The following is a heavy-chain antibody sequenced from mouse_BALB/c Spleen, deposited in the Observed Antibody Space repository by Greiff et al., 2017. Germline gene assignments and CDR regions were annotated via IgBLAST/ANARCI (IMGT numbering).Heavy chain of an antibody. J-gene: IGHJ2*01. CDR1: GYAFSSYW. CDR2: IYPGDGDT. Sequence: QVQLKESGAELVRPGSSVKISCKASGYAFSSYWMNWVKQRPGQGLEWIGQIYPGDGDTNYNGKFKGKATLTADKSSSTAYMQLSSLTSEDSAVYFCARSYGSSHFDYWGQGTTLTVSS. D-gene: IGHD1-1*01. CDR3: ARSYGSSHFDY. V-gene: IGHV1-80*01.